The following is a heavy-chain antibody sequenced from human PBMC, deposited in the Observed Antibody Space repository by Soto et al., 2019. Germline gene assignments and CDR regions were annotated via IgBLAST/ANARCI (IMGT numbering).Heavy chain of an antibody. CDR1: GFTFIRYL. V-gene: IGHV3-7*01. D-gene: IGHD2-15*01. Sequence: XGSRRLSCAASGFTFIRYLLTWVRQAPGKGLEWVANIKQDGSEIYYVDSVKGRFTISRDNAENSLYLQLNSLRAEDTAVYYCARDPVCSGGSCYDYWGQGTLVTVSS. CDR2: IKQDGSEI. CDR3: ARDPVCSGGSCYDY. J-gene: IGHJ4*02.